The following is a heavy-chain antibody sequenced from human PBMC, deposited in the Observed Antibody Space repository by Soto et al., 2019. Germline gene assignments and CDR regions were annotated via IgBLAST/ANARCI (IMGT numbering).Heavy chain of an antibody. V-gene: IGHV1-69*01. CDR2: IIPIFGTA. D-gene: IGHD2-2*01. J-gene: IGHJ5*02. Sequence: QVQLVQSGAEVKKPGSSVKVSCKASGGTFSSYAISWVRQAPGQGLEWMGGIIPIFGTANYAQKFQGRVTITADESTSTAYMELSSLRSEDTAVYYCARSYGYCSSTSCYNWFDPWGHGTLVTVSS. CDR1: GGTFSSYA. CDR3: ARSYGYCSSTSCYNWFDP.